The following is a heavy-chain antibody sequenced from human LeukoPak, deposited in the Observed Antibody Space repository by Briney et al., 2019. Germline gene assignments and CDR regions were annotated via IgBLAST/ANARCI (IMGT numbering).Heavy chain of an antibody. Sequence: SETLSLTCTVSGGSISSYYWSWMRQPAGKGLEWIGRIYTSGSTNYNPSLKSRVTMSVDTSKNQFSLQLSSVTAADTAVYYCARDKDYDFWSGYYTAHAFDIWGQGTMVTVSS. D-gene: IGHD3-3*01. CDR3: ARDKDYDFWSGYYTAHAFDI. CDR2: IYTSGST. J-gene: IGHJ3*02. CDR1: GGSISSYY. V-gene: IGHV4-4*07.